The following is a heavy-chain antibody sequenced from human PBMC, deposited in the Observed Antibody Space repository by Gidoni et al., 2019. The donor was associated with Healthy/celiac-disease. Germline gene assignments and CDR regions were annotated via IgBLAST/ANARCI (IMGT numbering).Heavy chain of an antibody. CDR1: GYSFTSYW. V-gene: IGHV5-10-1*03. Sequence: EVQLVQSGAEVKKPGESLRISRTGSGYSFTSYWISRVRQMPGKGLEWMGRIVPSDSFTNYSPSFQGHVTISADKSISTAYLQWSSLKASDTAMYYCARSIAAAPNGMDVWGQGTTVTVSS. CDR3: ARSIAAAPNGMDV. D-gene: IGHD6-13*01. J-gene: IGHJ6*02. CDR2: IVPSDSFT.